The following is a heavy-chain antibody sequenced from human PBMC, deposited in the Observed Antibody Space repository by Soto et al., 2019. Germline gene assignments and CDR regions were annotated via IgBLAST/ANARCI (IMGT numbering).Heavy chain of an antibody. CDR2: IDPSDSYI. D-gene: IGHD3-10*01. CDR3: ARGQSSGNYYPPFDN. CDR1: GYSFTSYW. J-gene: IGHJ4*02. Sequence: GESLKISCKGSGYSFTSYWITWVRQMPGKGLEWMGRIDPSDSYINYSPSWQGHVIISADKSISTAYLQWSSLKASDTAIYYCARGQSSGNYYPPFDNCGQGTLVTVSS. V-gene: IGHV5-10-1*01.